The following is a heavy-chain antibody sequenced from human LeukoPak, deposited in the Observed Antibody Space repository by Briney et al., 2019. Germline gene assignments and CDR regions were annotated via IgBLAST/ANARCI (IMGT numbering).Heavy chain of an antibody. CDR2: ISNSGTKI. D-gene: IGHD5-18*01. CDR1: GFTFRDYY. CDR3: ARLGEDTAID. J-gene: IGHJ4*02. Sequence: PGGSLRLSCAASGFTFRDYYMTWIRQAPGKGLEWVSYISNSGTKIYNADSVKGRFTVSRDNAKNSLYLQMNSLRAEDTAMYYCARLGEDTAIDWGQGTLVTVSS. V-gene: IGHV3-11*04.